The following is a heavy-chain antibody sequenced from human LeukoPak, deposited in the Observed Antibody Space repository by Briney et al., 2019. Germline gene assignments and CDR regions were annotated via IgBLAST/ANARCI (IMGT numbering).Heavy chain of an antibody. Sequence: GGSLRLSCAASGFTFSSYWMSWVRQAPGKGLEWVANIKQDGSEKYYVDSVKGRFTISRDNAKNSLYLQMNSLRAEDTAVYYCAKDRGDLWFGELFDYWGQGTLVTVSS. CDR3: AKDRGDLWFGELFDY. V-gene: IGHV3-7*01. D-gene: IGHD3-10*01. J-gene: IGHJ4*02. CDR1: GFTFSSYW. CDR2: IKQDGSEK.